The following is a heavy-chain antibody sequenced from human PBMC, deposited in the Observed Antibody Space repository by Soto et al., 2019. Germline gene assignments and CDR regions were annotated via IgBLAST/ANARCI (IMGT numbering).Heavy chain of an antibody. V-gene: IGHV1-69*01. D-gene: IGHD3-3*01. CDR3: ARLLTYRPTIYYYGMDV. J-gene: IGHJ6*02. CDR2: IIPIFGTA. CDR1: GGTFSSYA. Sequence: QVQLVQSGAEVKKPGSSVKVSCKASGGTFSSYAISWVRQAPGQGLEWMGGIIPIFGTANYAQKFQGRVTITADESTSTAYMELSSLRSEDTAVYYCARLLTYRPTIYYYGMDVWGQGTTVTVAS.